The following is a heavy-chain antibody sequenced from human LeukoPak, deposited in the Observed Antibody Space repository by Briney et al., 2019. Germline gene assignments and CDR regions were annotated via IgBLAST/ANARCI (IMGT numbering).Heavy chain of an antibody. CDR3: ARTYYYGSEILTTFDP. V-gene: IGHV4-59*08. CDR1: GGSISSYY. CDR2: IYYSGST. Sequence: SETLSLTCTVSGGSISSYYWSWIRQPPGKGLEWIGYIYYSGSTNYNPSLKSRVTISVDTSKNQFSLKLSSVTAADTAVYYCARTYYYGSEILTTFDPWGQGTLVTVSS. J-gene: IGHJ5*02. D-gene: IGHD3-10*01.